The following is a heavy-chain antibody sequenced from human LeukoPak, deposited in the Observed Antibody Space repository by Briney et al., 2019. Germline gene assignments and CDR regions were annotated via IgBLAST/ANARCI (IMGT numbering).Heavy chain of an antibody. CDR3: ARGVSMVRGRGWFDP. D-gene: IGHD3-10*01. CDR1: GGSISSYY. V-gene: IGHV4-59*12. Sequence: SETLSLTCTVSGGSISSYYWSWIRQPPGKGLEWIGYIYNSGSTYYNPSLKSRVTISVDRSKNQFSLKLNSVTAADTAVYYCARGVSMVRGRGWFDPWGQGTLVTVSS. J-gene: IGHJ5*02. CDR2: IYNSGST.